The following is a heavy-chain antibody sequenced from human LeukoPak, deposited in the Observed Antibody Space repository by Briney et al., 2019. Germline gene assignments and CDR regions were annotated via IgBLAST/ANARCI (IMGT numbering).Heavy chain of an antibody. CDR1: GGSISSYY. Sequence: SETLSLTCTVSGGSISSYYWSWIRQPAGKGLEWIGRIYTSGSTNYNPSLQSRVTMSVDTSKNQFSLKLSSVTAADTAVYYCASPPIRGYCSGGSCYLRGFDYWGQGTLVTVSS. V-gene: IGHV4-4*07. CDR3: ASPPIRGYCSGGSCYLRGFDY. J-gene: IGHJ4*02. D-gene: IGHD2-15*01. CDR2: IYTSGST.